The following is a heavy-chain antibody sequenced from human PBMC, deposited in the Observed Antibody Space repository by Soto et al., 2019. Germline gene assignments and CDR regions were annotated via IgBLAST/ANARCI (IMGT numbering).Heavy chain of an antibody. CDR1: GGSISSDDYY. Sequence: SETLSLTCTVSGGSISSDDYYWSWILQPPGKGLEWIGYTYYSGGTNYNPSLKSRVIISVDTSKNQFSLKLSSVTAADTAVYYCARELNDILTGPYTPNWFDPWGQGTLVTVSS. CDR3: ARELNDILTGPYTPNWFDP. D-gene: IGHD3-9*01. CDR2: TYYSGGT. J-gene: IGHJ5*02. V-gene: IGHV4-30-4*01.